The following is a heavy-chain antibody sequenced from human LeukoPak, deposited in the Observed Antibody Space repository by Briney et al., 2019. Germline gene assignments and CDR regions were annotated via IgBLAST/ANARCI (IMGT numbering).Heavy chain of an antibody. CDR1: GGSISSGGYY. CDR2: IYHSGST. D-gene: IGHD1-26*01. CDR3: ARGGVGATAC. Sequence: SETLSLTCTVSGGSISSGGYYWSWIRQPPGKGLEWIGYIYHSGSTYYNPSLKSRVTISVDRSKNQLSLKLSSVTAADTAVYYCARGGVGATACWGQGTLVTVSS. V-gene: IGHV4-30-2*01. J-gene: IGHJ4*02.